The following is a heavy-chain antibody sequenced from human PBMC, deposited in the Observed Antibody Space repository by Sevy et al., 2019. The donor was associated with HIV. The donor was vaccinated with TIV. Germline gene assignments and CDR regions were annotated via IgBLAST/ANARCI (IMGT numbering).Heavy chain of an antibody. Sequence: GGSLRLSCAASGFTFSSYSMNWVRQAPGKGLEWVSSISSSSSYIYYADSVKGRFTISRDNAKNALYLQMNSLRAEDTAVYYCARDSFDAFDIWGQGTMVTVSS. V-gene: IGHV3-21*01. J-gene: IGHJ3*02. CDR2: ISSSSSYI. CDR1: GFTFSSYS. CDR3: ARDSFDAFDI.